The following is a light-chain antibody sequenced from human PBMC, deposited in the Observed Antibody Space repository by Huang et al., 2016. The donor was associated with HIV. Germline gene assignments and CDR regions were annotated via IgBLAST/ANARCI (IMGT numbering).Light chain of an antibody. Sequence: AIQMTQSPSSLSASVGDRVTITCRASQGIRSGLGWYQQKPGKAPKLLIYAASELHYWVPSRFSGGGSGTDFTLTISSLQPEDFATYYCLQDYDYPWTFGQGTRVEIK. V-gene: IGKV1-6*01. J-gene: IGKJ1*01. CDR2: AAS. CDR1: QGIRSG. CDR3: LQDYDYPWT.